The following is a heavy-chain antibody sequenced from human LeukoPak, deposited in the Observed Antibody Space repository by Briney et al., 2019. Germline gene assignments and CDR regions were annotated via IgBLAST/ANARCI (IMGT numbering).Heavy chain of an antibody. V-gene: IGHV3-7*01. Sequence: PGGSLRLSCAASGFTFSSYWMSWVRQAPGKGLEWVANIKQDGSEKYYVDSVKGRFTISRDNAKNPLYLQMNSLRAEDTAVYYCARVGALNYYDSSGYYFNDAFDIWGQGTMVTVSS. CDR3: ARVGALNYYDSSGYYFNDAFDI. D-gene: IGHD3-22*01. J-gene: IGHJ3*02. CDR1: GFTFSSYW. CDR2: IKQDGSEK.